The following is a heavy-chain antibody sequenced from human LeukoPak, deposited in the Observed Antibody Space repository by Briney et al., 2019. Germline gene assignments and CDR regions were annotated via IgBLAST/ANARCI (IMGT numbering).Heavy chain of an antibody. Sequence: ASVKVSCKASGYTFTSYYMHWVRQAPGQGLEWMGIINPSGGSSSYAQKFQGRVTMTRDTSTSTVYMELSSLRSEDTAVYYCARSSGRSPNRDYMDVWGKGTTVTISS. CDR3: ARSSGRSPNRDYMDV. CDR1: GYTFTSYY. CDR2: INPSGGSS. V-gene: IGHV1-46*01. D-gene: IGHD1-14*01. J-gene: IGHJ6*03.